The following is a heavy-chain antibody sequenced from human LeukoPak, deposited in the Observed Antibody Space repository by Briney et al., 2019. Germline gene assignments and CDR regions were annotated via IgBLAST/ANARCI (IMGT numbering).Heavy chain of an antibody. Sequence: PGGSLRLSCAASGFTFGRYAMSWVRQAPGKGLEGISAITDSGGDTYYADSVKGRFTISRDNSKNTLDLQMNSLRAEDTAVYYCAKGSAAARPYYFDFWGQGTLATVSS. CDR3: AKGSAAARPYYFDF. D-gene: IGHD6-6*01. CDR1: GFTFGRYA. CDR2: ITDSGGDT. J-gene: IGHJ4*02. V-gene: IGHV3-23*01.